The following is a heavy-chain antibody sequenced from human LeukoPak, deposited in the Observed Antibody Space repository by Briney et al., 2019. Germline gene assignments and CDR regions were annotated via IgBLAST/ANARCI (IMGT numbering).Heavy chain of an antibody. V-gene: IGHV1-69*04. CDR2: IIPILGIA. J-gene: IGHJ3*02. D-gene: IGHD3-10*01. CDR3: ARDLWFGELEDAFDI. CDR1: GGTFSSYA. Sequence: SVKVSCKASGGTFSSYAISWVRQAPGQGLEWMGRIIPILGIANYAQKFQGRVTITADKSTSTAYMELSSLRSEDTAVYYCARDLWFGELEDAFDIWGQGTMVTVSS.